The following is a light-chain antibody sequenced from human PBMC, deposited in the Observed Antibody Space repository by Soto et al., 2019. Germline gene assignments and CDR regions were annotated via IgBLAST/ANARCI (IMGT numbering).Light chain of an antibody. Sequence: DIPMTQSPSSLSASVGDRVTITCQASQDLRKYLNWYQQKPGRAPKLLIYGASNLETGVPSRFSGSGYGTDFTFTISSLQPEDIATYDGQHYDNRPPFTFGPGTKVAIK. CDR3: QHYDNRPPFT. V-gene: IGKV1-33*01. CDR1: QDLRKY. J-gene: IGKJ3*01. CDR2: GAS.